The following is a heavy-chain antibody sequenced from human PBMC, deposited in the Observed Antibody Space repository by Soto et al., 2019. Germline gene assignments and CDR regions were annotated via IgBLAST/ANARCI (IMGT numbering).Heavy chain of an antibody. CDR2: INAGNGNT. Sequence: ASVKVSCKASGYTFTIYAMHWVRQAPGQRLEWMGWINAGNGNTKYSQKFQGRVTITRDTSASTAYMELSSLRSEDTAVYYCAKDRGPRRQWLIDPFDYWGQRTLVTVSS. CDR1: GYTFTIYA. J-gene: IGHJ4*02. D-gene: IGHD6-19*01. V-gene: IGHV1-3*01. CDR3: AKDRGPRRQWLIDPFDY.